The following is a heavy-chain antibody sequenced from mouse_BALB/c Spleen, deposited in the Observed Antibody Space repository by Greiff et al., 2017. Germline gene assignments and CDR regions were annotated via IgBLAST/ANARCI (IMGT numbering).Heavy chain of an antibody. CDR2: INPYNDGT. CDR1: GYTFTSYV. CDR3: ARSRGAMDY. J-gene: IGHJ4*01. V-gene: IGHV1-14*01. Sequence: LVESGPELVKPGASVKMSCKASGYTFTSYVMHWVKQKPGQGLEWIGYINPYNDGTKYNEKFKGKATLTSDKSSSTAYMELSSLTSEDSAVYYCARSRGAMDYWGQGTSVTVSS.